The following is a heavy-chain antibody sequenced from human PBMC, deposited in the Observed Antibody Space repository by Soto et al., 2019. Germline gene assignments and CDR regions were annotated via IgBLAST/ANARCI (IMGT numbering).Heavy chain of an antibody. J-gene: IGHJ6*02. CDR3: AKSGITGTYFYYYYYGMDV. Sequence: PGGSLRLSCAASGFTFSSYAMSWVRQAPGKGLEWVSAISGSGGSTYYADSVKGRFTISRDNSKNTLYLQMNSLRAEDTAVYYCAKSGITGTYFYYYYYGMDVWGQGTTVTVSS. CDR1: GFTFSSYA. V-gene: IGHV3-23*01. D-gene: IGHD1-20*01. CDR2: ISGSGGST.